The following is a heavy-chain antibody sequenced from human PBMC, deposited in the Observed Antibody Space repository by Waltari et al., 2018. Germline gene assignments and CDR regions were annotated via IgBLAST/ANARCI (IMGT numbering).Heavy chain of an antibody. CDR2: IYYSGST. V-gene: IGHV4-39*01. Sequence: QLQLQESGPGLVKPSETLSLTCTVSGGSLSSSSYYWGWLRQPPGKGLEWIGSIYYSGSTYYNPSLKSRVTISVDTSKNQFSLKLSSVTAADTAVYYCARGGRWFGDAFDIWGQGTMVTVSS. CDR3: ARGGRWFGDAFDI. D-gene: IGHD3-10*01. CDR1: GGSLSSSSYY. J-gene: IGHJ3*02.